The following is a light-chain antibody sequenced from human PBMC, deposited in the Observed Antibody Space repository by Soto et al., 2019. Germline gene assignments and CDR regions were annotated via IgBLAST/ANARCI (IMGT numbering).Light chain of an antibody. CDR1: QSVSSD. CDR3: QQYNSWPLT. Sequence: EIVMTQSPATLSVSPGERATLSCRASQSVSSDFAWHQQKPGQDPTLVIYDIFTRATDAQTRISGSGSGTEFTLTISSLQSEDFAVYDCQQYNSWPLTVGGGTKVEIK. V-gene: IGKV3D-15*01. J-gene: IGKJ4*01. CDR2: DIF.